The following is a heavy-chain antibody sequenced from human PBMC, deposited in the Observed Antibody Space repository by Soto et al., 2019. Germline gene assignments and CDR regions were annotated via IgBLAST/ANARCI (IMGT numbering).Heavy chain of an antibody. J-gene: IGHJ4*02. Sequence: QVQLVESGGGVVQPGRFLRLSCAASGFTFSNYGMHWVRQAPGKGLEWVAVISYDGSNDYYADSVKGRFIISRDSSKNTLYLQMDSLRAEDTAMYYCVREGAATAYFDYWGQGTLVTVSS. CDR3: VREGAATAYFDY. D-gene: IGHD2-15*01. V-gene: IGHV3-33*01. CDR2: ISYDGSND. CDR1: GFTFSNYG.